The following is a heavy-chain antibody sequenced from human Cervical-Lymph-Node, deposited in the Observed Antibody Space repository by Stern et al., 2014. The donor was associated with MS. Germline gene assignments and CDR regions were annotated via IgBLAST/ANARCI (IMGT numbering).Heavy chain of an antibody. V-gene: IGHV3-7*01. CDR3: ARAVRELGT. Sequence: MTWVRQAPGKVLEWVASIKTDGSEKSYVASVKGRFTISRDNAKNSLYLQMNSLRAEDTAVYYCARAVRELGTWGQGTLVTVSS. D-gene: IGHD1-7*01. J-gene: IGHJ5*02. CDR2: IKTDGSEK.